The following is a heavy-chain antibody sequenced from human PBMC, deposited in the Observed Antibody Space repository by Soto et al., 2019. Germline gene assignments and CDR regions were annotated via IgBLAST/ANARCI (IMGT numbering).Heavy chain of an antibody. V-gene: IGHV4-34*01. D-gene: IGHD3-10*02. CDR3: ARNSVRGWSH. CDR2: ITHSGST. J-gene: IGHJ4*02. CDR1: GGSFSGYY. Sequence: PSETLSLTCAVYGGSFSGYYWTWIRQPPGKGLEWIGEITHSGSTNYNPSLKGRVTISVDTSKNQFSLNLNSVTAADTAVYYCARNSVRGWSHWGQGTLVTVSS.